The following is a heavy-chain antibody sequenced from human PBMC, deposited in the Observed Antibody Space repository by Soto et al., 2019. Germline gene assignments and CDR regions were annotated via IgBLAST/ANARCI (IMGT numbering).Heavy chain of an antibody. D-gene: IGHD7-27*01. CDR2: MNPNSGNT. V-gene: IGHV1-8*01. CDR1: GYTFTSYD. J-gene: IGHJ4*02. Sequence: ASVKVSCKSAGYTFTSYDINCVRQATGQDFEWMGWMNPNSGNTAYAQKFQGRVTMTRDTSKSTAFMELSSLTSEDTAVYYCARGPRNWGVDYWGQGTLVTVSS. CDR3: ARGPRNWGVDY.